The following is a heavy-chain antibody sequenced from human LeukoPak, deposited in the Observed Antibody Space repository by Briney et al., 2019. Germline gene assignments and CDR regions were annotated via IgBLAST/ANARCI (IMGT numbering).Heavy chain of an antibody. D-gene: IGHD6-6*01. Sequence: GGSLRLSCAASGFTFSSYAMSWVRQAPGKGLEWVANIKQDGSEKYYVDSVKGRFTISRDNAKNSLYLQMNSLRAEDTAVYYCARGSIADYFDYWGQGTLVTVSS. J-gene: IGHJ4*02. CDR2: IKQDGSEK. V-gene: IGHV3-7*04. CDR1: GFTFSSYA. CDR3: ARGSIADYFDY.